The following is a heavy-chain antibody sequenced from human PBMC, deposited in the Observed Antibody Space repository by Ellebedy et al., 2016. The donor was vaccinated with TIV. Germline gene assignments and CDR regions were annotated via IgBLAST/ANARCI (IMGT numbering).Heavy chain of an antibody. CDR2: ISWDGTMT. V-gene: IGHV3-43D*04. CDR3: TSPAVGHTTGCCRYYFDY. CDR1: GFTFEDYV. J-gene: IGHJ4*02. D-gene: IGHD6-19*01. Sequence: PGGSLRLSCAASGFTFEDYVMHWIRQPPGKGLEWVTVISWDGTMTYHADSVKGRFTVSRDNSRNTVFLQMNSLRAEDTAVYYCTSPAVGHTTGCCRYYFDYWGLGTLVTISS.